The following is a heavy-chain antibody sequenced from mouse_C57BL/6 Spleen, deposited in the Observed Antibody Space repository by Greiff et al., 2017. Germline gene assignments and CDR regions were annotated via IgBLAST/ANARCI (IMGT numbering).Heavy chain of an antibody. D-gene: IGHD2-3*01. V-gene: IGHV1-4*01. CDR2: INPSSGYT. CDR1: GYTFTSYT. J-gene: IGHJ1*03. Sequence: VQLQQSGAELARPGASVKMSCKASGYTFTSYTMDWVKQRPGQGLEWIGYINPSSGYTKYNQKFKDKATLTADKSSSTAYMQLSSLTSEDSAVYYCARSRLLGYFDVWGTGTTVTVSS. CDR3: ARSRLLGYFDV.